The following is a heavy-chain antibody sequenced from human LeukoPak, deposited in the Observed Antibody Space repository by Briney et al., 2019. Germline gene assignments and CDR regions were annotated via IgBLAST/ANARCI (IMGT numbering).Heavy chain of an antibody. J-gene: IGHJ4*02. D-gene: IGHD3-9*01. CDR3: ARSKTVRYFDWTRYNYFDY. Sequence: GGSLRLSCAASGFTFSSYGMHWVRQAPGKGLEWVAFIRYDGSNKYYADSVKGRFTISRDNSKNTLYLQMNSLRADDTAVYYCARSKTVRYFDWTRYNYFDYWGQGTLVTVSS. V-gene: IGHV3-30*02. CDR2: IRYDGSNK. CDR1: GFTFSSYG.